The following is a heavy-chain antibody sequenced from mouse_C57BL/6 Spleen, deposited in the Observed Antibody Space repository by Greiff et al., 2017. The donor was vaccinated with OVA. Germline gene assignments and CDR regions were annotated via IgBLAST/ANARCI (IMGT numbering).Heavy chain of an antibody. CDR2: ISSGSSTI. CDR3: ARAQGRGYFDY. Sequence: EVQLVESGGGLVKPGGSLKLSCAASGFTFSDYGMHWVRQAPEKGLEWVAYISSGSSTIYYADTVKGRFTISRDNAKNTLFLQMTSLRSEDTAMYYCARAQGRGYFDYWGQGTTLTVSS. V-gene: IGHV5-17*01. J-gene: IGHJ2*01. CDR1: GFTFSDYG.